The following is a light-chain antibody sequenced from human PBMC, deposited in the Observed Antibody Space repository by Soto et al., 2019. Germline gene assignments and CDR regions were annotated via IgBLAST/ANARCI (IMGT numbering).Light chain of an antibody. Sequence: QSVLTQPASVSGSPGQSIAISCTGTSSDVGGYNYVSWYQQHPGKAPKLMLYEVSDRPSGVSSRFSGSKSGSTASLTISGLQAEDEGDYYCCSPTTTSTLVFGTGTQLTVL. CDR2: EVS. V-gene: IGLV2-14*01. J-gene: IGLJ7*01. CDR1: SSDVGGYNY. CDR3: CSPTTTSTLV.